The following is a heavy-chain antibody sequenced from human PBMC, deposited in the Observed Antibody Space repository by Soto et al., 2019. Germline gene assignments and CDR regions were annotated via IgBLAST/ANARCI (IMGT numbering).Heavy chain of an antibody. D-gene: IGHD3-22*01. Sequence: PGGSLRLSCAASGFIFTGYGMHWVRQAPGKGLEWVAIVWYDGSNKYYADSVKGRFTISRENSKNTLYLQMNSLRAEDTAVYYCVRARSSGYYYYYFDFCGQGT. CDR1: GFIFTGYG. V-gene: IGHV3-33*01. CDR2: VWYDGSNK. CDR3: VRARSSGYYYYYFDF. J-gene: IGHJ4*02.